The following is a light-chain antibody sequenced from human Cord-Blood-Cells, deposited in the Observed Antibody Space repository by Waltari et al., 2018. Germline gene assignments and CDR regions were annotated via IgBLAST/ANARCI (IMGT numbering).Light chain of an antibody. V-gene: IGLV3-10*01. CDR3: YSTDSSGNHWV. Sequence: SYELPQPTSASVYPGQTVRRTCSGDALPKKSAYWYQQKSGQAPVLVIYEDSKRPSGIPERFSGSSSGTMATLTISGAQVEDEADYYCYSTDSSGNHWVFGGGTKLTVL. CDR2: EDS. CDR1: ALPKKS. J-gene: IGLJ3*02.